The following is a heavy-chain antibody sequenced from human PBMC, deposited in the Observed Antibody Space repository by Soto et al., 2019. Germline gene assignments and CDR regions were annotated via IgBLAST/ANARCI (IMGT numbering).Heavy chain of an antibody. CDR3: ARDSSSTGGYNWFDP. CDR1: GGSISSYY. CDR2: IYYSGST. Sequence: PSETLSLTCTVSGGSISSYYWSWIRQPPGKGLEWIGYIYYSGSTNYNPSLKSRVTISVDTSKNQFSLKLSSVTAADTAVYYCARDSSSTGGYNWFDPWGQGTLVTVSS. V-gene: IGHV4-59*01. D-gene: IGHD6-6*01. J-gene: IGHJ5*02.